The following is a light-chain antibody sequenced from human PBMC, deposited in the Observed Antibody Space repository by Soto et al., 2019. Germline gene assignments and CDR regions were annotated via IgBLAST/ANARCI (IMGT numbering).Light chain of an antibody. CDR3: QQYNNWPWT. CDR2: GAS. CDR1: QSVSSN. J-gene: IGKJ1*01. Sequence: EIVMTQSPATLSVSPGERATLSCRASQSVSSNLAWYQQKPGQAPRLLIYGASTRATGIPARLSGSGSGTEFTLTISSLQSEDFAVYYCQQYNNWPWTFGQGTKADIK. V-gene: IGKV3-15*01.